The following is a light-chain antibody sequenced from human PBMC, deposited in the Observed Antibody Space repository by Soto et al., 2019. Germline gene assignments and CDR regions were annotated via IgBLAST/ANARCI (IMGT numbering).Light chain of an antibody. V-gene: IGLV1-44*01. Sequence: QSVLTQPPSVSGAPRQRVTISCSGSSSNIGRNTVNWYQHLPGTAPKVLIYRNSHRPSGVPDRFSGSQSGSSASLAISGLQSEDEADYYCAAWDDNLRGLVFGGGTKLTVL. J-gene: IGLJ3*02. CDR3: AAWDDNLRGLV. CDR2: RNS. CDR1: SSNIGRNT.